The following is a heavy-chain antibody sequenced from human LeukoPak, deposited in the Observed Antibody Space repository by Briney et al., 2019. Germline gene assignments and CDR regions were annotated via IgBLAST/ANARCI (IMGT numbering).Heavy chain of an antibody. CDR1: GFTFSNYG. CDR2: IRYDGANT. CDR3: ARLIGFGEFSWFDP. V-gene: IGHV3-30*02. J-gene: IGHJ5*02. D-gene: IGHD3-10*01. Sequence: GGSLRLSCAASGFTFSNYGIHWVRQAPGKGLEWVAFIRYDGANTFYSDSVRGRFTISRDNSKNTLYLHMDSLRAEDTAVYYCARLIGFGEFSWFDPWAQGTLVTVSS.